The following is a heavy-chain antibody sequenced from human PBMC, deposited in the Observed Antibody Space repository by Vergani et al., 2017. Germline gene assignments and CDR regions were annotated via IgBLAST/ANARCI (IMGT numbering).Heavy chain of an antibody. CDR2: IEPSDSYT. J-gene: IGHJ5*02. V-gene: IGHV5-10-1*01. Sequence: EVQLVQSGAEVEKPGESLKISCKGSGYSFTSYWISWVRQMPGKGLEWMGWIEPSDSYTNYSPSGQGKVTISADKSISTAYLQWSSLKAWDTAMYYCARQGLIRGVDSSGYFINWFDPWGQGILVTVSS. CDR3: ARQGLIRGVDSSGYFINWFDP. D-gene: IGHD3-22*01. CDR1: GYSFTSYW.